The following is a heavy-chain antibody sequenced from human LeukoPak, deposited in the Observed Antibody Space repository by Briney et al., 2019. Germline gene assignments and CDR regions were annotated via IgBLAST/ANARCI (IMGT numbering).Heavy chain of an antibody. CDR3: ARRGYRPYYYYYSMDV. CDR1: GGSFSGYY. D-gene: IGHD3-22*01. J-gene: IGHJ6*02. Sequence: PSETLSLTCAVYGGSFSGYYWSWIRQPPGKGLEWIGEINHSGSTNYNPSLKSRVTISVDTSKNQFSLKLSSVTAADTAVYYCARRGYRPYYYYYSMDVWGQGTTVTVSS. CDR2: INHSGST. V-gene: IGHV4-34*01.